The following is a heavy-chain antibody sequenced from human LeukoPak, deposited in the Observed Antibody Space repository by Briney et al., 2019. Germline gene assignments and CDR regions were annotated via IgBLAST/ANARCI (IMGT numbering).Heavy chain of an antibody. D-gene: IGHD6-6*01. CDR2: IYSGGST. CDR3: ARNGYSSSSADY. CDR1: AFTFSSQS. J-gene: IGHJ4*02. V-gene: IGHV3-53*04. Sequence: GGSLRLSCVASAFTFSSQSMNWVRQAPGKGLEWVSVIYSGGSTYYADSVKGRFTISRHNSKNTLYLQMNSLRAEDTAVYYCARNGYSSSSADYWGQGTLVTVSS.